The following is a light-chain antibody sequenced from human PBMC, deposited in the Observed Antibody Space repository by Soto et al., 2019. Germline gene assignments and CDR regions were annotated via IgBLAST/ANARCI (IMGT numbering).Light chain of an antibody. J-gene: IGLJ1*01. V-gene: IGLV2-14*01. CDR3: SSYTSSSTLDV. CDR1: SSDVGGYNY. Sequence: QSALTQPASVSGSPGQSITISCTGTSSDVGGYNYVSWYQQHPGKAPKLMIYDVSNRPSGVSNRFSGSKSDNTASLTISGLQYEDEADYYCSSYTSSSTLDVFGTGTKVTAL. CDR2: DVS.